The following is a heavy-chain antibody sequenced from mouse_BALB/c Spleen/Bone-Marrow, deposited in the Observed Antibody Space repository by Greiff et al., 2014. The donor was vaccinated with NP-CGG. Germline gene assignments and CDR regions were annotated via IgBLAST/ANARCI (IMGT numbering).Heavy chain of an antibody. J-gene: IGHJ4*01. CDR3: ARGTARAMMDY. Sequence: QVHLKQSGTELVKPGASVKLSCKASGYTFTSYWIHWVKQRPGQGLEWIGEIHPSNGRTNYREKFKTKATLTVDKSSTTAHMQLRSLTSEDSAVYCCARGTARAMMDYWGQGTSVTVSS. V-gene: IGHV1S81*02. CDR2: IHPSNGRT. D-gene: IGHD3-2*01. CDR1: GYTFTSYW.